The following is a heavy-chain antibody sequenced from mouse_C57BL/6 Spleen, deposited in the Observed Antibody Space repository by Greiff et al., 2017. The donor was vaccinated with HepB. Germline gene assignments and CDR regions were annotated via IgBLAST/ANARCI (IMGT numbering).Heavy chain of an antibody. D-gene: IGHD1-1*01. CDR3: ARGDGSRGYFDV. CDR1: GYTFTSYG. V-gene: IGHV1-81*01. Sequence: QVQLQQSGAELARPGASVKLSCKASGYTFTSYGISWVKQRTGQGLEWIGEIYPRSGNTYYNEKFKGKATLTADKSSSTAYMELRSLTSEDSAAYFCARGDGSRGYFDVWGTGTTVTVSS. J-gene: IGHJ1*03. CDR2: IYPRSGNT.